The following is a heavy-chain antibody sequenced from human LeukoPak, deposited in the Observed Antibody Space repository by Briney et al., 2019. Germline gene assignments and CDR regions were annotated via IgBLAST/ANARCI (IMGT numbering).Heavy chain of an antibody. CDR2: ISSSSSYT. Sequence: GGSLRLSCAASGFTFSDYYMSWIRQAPGKGLEWVPYISSSSSYTNYADSVKGRFTISRDNAKNSLYLQMNSLRAEDTAVYYCARVYYDSSGYYYTFDYWGQGTLVTVSS. CDR3: ARVYYDSSGYYYTFDY. D-gene: IGHD3-22*01. CDR1: GFTFSDYY. V-gene: IGHV3-11*03. J-gene: IGHJ4*02.